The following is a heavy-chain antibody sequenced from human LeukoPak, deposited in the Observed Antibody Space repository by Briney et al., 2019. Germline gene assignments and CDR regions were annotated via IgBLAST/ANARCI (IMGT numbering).Heavy chain of an antibody. CDR1: GGSISSYY. J-gene: IGHJ3*02. CDR3: ASLGCGPGGAPLDI. CDR2: IYTSGST. Sequence: PSETLSLTCTVSGGSISSYYWSWIRQPAGKGLEWIGRIYTSGSTNYNPSLKSRVTMSVDTSKNQFSLKLSSATAADTAVYYCASLGCGPGGAPLDIWGQGTMVTVSS. D-gene: IGHD3-16*01. V-gene: IGHV4-4*07.